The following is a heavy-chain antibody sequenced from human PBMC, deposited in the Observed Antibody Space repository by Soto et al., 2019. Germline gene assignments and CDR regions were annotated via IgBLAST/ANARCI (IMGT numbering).Heavy chain of an antibody. CDR2: IIPIFSTT. V-gene: IGHV1-69*12. CDR1: GGTFSSYA. J-gene: IGHJ5*02. Sequence: QVQLVQSGAEVKKPGSSVKVSCKASGGTFSSYAITWVRQAPGQGLEWMGGIIPIFSTTNYAQKFQSRVTITADGSTSTAYVELSSLRSEETAVYYCARARGPSSGYYPYWFDHWGQGTLVTVSS. D-gene: IGHD3-22*01. CDR3: ARARGPSSGYYPYWFDH.